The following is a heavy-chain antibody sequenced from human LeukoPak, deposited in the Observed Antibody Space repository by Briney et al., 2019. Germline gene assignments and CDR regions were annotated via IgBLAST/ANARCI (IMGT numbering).Heavy chain of an antibody. J-gene: IGHJ4*02. Sequence: GGSLRLSCAASGFTFSSYSMNWVRQAPGKGLEWVSSISSSSSYIYYADSVKGRFAISRDNAKNSLYLQMNSLRADDTAVYYCARDSAVGKTTVTSLDYWGQGTLVTVSS. CDR3: ARDSAVGKTTVTSLDY. CDR2: ISSSSSYI. CDR1: GFTFSSYS. V-gene: IGHV3-21*01. D-gene: IGHD4-17*01.